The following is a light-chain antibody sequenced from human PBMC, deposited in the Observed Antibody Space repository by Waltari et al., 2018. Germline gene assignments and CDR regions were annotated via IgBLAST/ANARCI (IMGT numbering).Light chain of an antibody. CDR1: SSDVGGYDY. CDR2: EVT. CDR3: SSFAGSNNYV. Sequence: HSALTQPPSASGSPGQSVTISCPGTSSDVGGYDYFSWYQQHPGKAPKLIISEVTKRPSGVPDRFSGSKSGNTASLTVSGLQADDEADYYCSSFAGSNNYVFGTGTKVTVL. V-gene: IGLV2-8*01. J-gene: IGLJ1*01.